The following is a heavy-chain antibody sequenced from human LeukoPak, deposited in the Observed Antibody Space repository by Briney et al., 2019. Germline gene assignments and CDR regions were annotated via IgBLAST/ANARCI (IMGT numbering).Heavy chain of an antibody. CDR2: ISSGGDRA. J-gene: IGHJ4*02. Sequence: GGTLRLSCAATGFSFSSYALSWVRQAPGKGLEWVSAISSGGDRAYYADSVTGRFTISRDNSKNMLFLQMSSLRAEDAAMYYCTREAIATGYAYDWGQGTLVTVFS. D-gene: IGHD3-16*01. V-gene: IGHV3-23*01. CDR1: GFSFSSYA. CDR3: TREAIATGYAYD.